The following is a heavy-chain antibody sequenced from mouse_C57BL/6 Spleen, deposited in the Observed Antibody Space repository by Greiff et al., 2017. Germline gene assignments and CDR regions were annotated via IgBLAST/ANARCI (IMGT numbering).Heavy chain of an antibody. Sequence: VQLQQPGAALVMPGASVKLSCKASGYTFTSYWMHWVKQRPGQGLEWIGELDPSDSYTNYNQKFKGKSTLTVDKSSSTAYMQLSSLTSEDSAVYYCARRNWERYYFDYWGQGTTLTVSS. D-gene: IGHD4-1*01. V-gene: IGHV1-69*01. CDR2: LDPSDSYT. J-gene: IGHJ2*01. CDR1: GYTFTSYW. CDR3: ARRNWERYYFDY.